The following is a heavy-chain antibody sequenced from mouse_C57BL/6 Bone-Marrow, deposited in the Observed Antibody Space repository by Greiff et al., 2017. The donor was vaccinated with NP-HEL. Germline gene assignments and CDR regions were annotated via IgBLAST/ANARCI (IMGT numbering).Heavy chain of an antibody. J-gene: IGHJ1*03. Sequence: EVNVVESGEGLVKPGGSLKLSCAASGFTFSSYAMSWVRQTPEKRLEWVAYISSGGDYIYYADTVKGRFTISRDNARNTLYLQMSSLKSEDTAMYYCTRAGYYSYWYFDVWGTGTTVTVSS. CDR3: TRAGYYSYWYFDV. D-gene: IGHD2-3*01. CDR2: ISSGGDYI. V-gene: IGHV5-9-1*02. CDR1: GFTFSSYA.